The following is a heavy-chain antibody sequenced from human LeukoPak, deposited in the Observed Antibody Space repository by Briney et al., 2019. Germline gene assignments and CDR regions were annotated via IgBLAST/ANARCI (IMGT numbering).Heavy chain of an antibody. CDR2: IYYSGST. Sequence: PSETLSLTCTVSGGSISSYYWSWIRQPPGKGLEWIGYIYYSGSTNYSPSLKSRVTISVDTSKNQFSLKLSSVTAADTAVYYCARDLGEAADDAFDIWGQGTMVTVSS. CDR1: GGSISSYY. J-gene: IGHJ3*02. V-gene: IGHV4-59*01. D-gene: IGHD6-13*01. CDR3: ARDLGEAADDAFDI.